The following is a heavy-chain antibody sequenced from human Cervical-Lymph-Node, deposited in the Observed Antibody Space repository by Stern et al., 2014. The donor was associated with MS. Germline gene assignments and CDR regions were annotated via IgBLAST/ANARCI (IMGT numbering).Heavy chain of an antibody. CDR3: ATLYDSSGNYGMEV. J-gene: IGHJ6*02. CDR2: VNANGGSA. D-gene: IGHD5/OR15-5a*01. V-gene: IGHV1-46*01. Sequence: QVQLAQSGAQVKKPGASVKVSCKGSGYTFIRYYIQWVRQAPGQGLEWMGIVNANGGSARYAQKFQGRVTMASDTSTSTVSMELSSLRSEDTAVYYCATLYDSSGNYGMEVWGQGTTVIVSS. CDR1: GYTFIRYY.